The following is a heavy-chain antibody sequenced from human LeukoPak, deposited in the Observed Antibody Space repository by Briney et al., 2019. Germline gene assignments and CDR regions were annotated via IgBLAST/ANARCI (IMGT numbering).Heavy chain of an antibody. D-gene: IGHD5-24*01. CDR2: MNPNSGNT. CDR1: GYTFTSCD. J-gene: IGHJ4*02. CDR3: AREMATKAYVIDY. V-gene: IGHV1-8*01. Sequence: GASVKVSCKASGYTFTSCDINWVRQATGQGLEWMGWMNPNSGNTGYAQKFQGRVTMTRNTSISTAYMELSSLRSEDTAVYYCAREMATKAYVIDYWGQGTLVTVSS.